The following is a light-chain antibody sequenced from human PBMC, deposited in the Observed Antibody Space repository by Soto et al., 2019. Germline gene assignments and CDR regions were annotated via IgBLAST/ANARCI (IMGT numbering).Light chain of an antibody. CDR3: QVWDITTDHYV. J-gene: IGLJ1*01. Sequence: SYELTQPPSVSVAPEKTARITCGGNNIGSKRVHWYRQKPGQAPVLVIYYDSDRPSGIPERFSGSNSGNTATLTISRVEAGDEADCYCQVWDITTDHYVFGTGTKVTVL. CDR1: NIGSKR. V-gene: IGLV3-21*04. CDR2: YDS.